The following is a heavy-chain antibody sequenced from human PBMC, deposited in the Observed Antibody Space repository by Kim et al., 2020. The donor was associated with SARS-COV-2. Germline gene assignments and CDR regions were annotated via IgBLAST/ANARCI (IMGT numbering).Heavy chain of an antibody. V-gene: IGHV4-30-2*01. Sequence: PSRTSRVTISVDRSKNQFSLKLSSVTAADTAVYYCARAGSSSSSWLSLGYWGQGTLVTVSS. D-gene: IGHD6-6*01. CDR3: ARAGSSSSSWLSLGY. J-gene: IGHJ4*02.